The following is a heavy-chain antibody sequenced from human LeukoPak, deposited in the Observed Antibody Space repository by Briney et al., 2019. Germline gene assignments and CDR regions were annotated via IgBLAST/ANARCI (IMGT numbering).Heavy chain of an antibody. CDR1: GYSFTTFW. J-gene: IGHJ4*02. D-gene: IGHD3-10*01. CDR3: ARLGGSGTYYPLDY. V-gene: IGHV5-51*01. CDR2: IYPGDSDT. Sequence: GESLKISCKGSGYSFTTFWIAWVRQMPGKGLGWMGIIYPGDSDTRYSPSFQGQVTISADKSISTAYLQWSSLKASDSAVYYCARLGGSGTYYPLDYWGQGALVTVSS.